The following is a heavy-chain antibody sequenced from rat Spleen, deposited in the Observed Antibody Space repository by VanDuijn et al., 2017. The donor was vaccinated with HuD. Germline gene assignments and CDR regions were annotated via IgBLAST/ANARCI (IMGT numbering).Heavy chain of an antibody. CDR2: ISPSGGST. CDR3: GSHGARISIFAY. D-gene: IGHD2-7*01. Sequence: EVQLVESGGGLVQPGRSLEVSCAASGFTFSNYGTHWIRQAPTKGLEWVASISPSGGSTYYRDSVKGRFTISRDNVKSILSLQMDSLRFEDTATYYCGSHGARISIFAYWGQGTFVTVSP. CDR1: GFTFSNYG. V-gene: IGHV5-19*01. J-gene: IGHJ3*01.